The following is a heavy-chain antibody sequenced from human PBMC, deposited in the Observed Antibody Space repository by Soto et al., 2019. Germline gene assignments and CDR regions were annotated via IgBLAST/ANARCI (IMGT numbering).Heavy chain of an antibody. Sequence: GGSLRLSCAASGFTFSSYGMHWVRQAPGKGLEWVAVIWYDGSNKYYADSVKGRFTISRDNSKNTLYLQMNSLRAEDTAVYYCATRSQHLRIGVCDKGTTVTVSS. J-gene: IGHJ6*04. CDR2: IWYDGSNK. D-gene: IGHD2-2*01. V-gene: IGHV3-33*01. CDR3: ATRSQHLRIGV. CDR1: GFTFSSYG.